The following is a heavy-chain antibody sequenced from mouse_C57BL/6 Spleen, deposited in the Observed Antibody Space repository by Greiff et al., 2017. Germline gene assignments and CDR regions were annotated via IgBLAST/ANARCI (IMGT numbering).Heavy chain of an antibody. CDR2: IYPGDGDT. CDR1: GYAFSSSW. V-gene: IGHV1-82*01. J-gene: IGHJ2*01. D-gene: IGHD2-4*01. Sequence: QVQLQQSGPELVKPGASVKISCKASGYAFSSSWMNWVKQRPGKGLEWIGRIYPGDGDTNYNGKFKGKATLTADNSSSTAYMQLISLTSEDSAVDFCARRGYDYAFDDWGQGTTLTVSS. CDR3: ARRGYDYAFDD.